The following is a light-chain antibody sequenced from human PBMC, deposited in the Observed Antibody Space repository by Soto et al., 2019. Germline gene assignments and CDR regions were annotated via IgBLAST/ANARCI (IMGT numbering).Light chain of an antibody. CDR3: SSYTISSRV. J-gene: IGLJ1*01. CDR2: DVS. Sequence: QSALTQPASVSGSPGQSITISCTGSSSDVGTYNYVSWYQQHPGKAPKLMIYDVSNRPSGVSNRFSGSKSGNTASLTISGLQAEDEADYYCSSYTISSRVFGTGTRSP. CDR1: SSDVGTYNY. V-gene: IGLV2-14*01.